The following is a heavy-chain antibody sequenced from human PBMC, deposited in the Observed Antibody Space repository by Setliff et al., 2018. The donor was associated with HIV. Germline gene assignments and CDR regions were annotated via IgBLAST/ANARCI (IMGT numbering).Heavy chain of an antibody. V-gene: IGHV3-7*03. J-gene: IGHJ4*02. CDR1: GFTFSTYA. CDR2: IDQDESEI. D-gene: IGHD6-19*01. Sequence: GGSLRLSCAVSGFTFSTYAMSWVRQAPGKGLEWVATIDQDESEIYYVDSVKGRFTVSRDNAKNSLYLQMNSLRVEDTAVYYCANVHRALADTYWGLGTLVTVSS. CDR3: ANVHRALADTY.